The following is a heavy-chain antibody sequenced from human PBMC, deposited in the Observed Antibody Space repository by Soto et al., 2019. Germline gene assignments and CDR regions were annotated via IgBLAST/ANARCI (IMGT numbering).Heavy chain of an antibody. CDR1: GFTFSSYG. CDR2: ISYDGSNK. V-gene: IGHV3-30*03. D-gene: IGHD3-10*01. J-gene: IGHJ4*02. Sequence: QVQLVESGGGVVQPGRSLRLSCAASGFTFSSYGMHWVRQAPGKGLEWVAVISYDGSNKYYADSVKGRFTISRDNSKNTLYLQMNSLRAEDKAVYYCAMEXXXXHYYGSGSYQGFDYWGQGTLVTVSS. CDR3: AMEXXXXHYYGSGSYQGFDY.